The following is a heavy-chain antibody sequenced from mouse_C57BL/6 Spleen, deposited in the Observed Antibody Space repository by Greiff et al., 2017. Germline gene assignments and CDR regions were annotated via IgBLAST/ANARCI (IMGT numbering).Heavy chain of an antibody. CDR3: ARGGDYYGSSLFDY. V-gene: IGHV5-16*01. CDR2: INYDGSST. D-gene: IGHD1-1*01. CDR1: GFTFSDYY. Sequence: EVKLVESEGGLVQPGSSMKLSCTASGFTFSDYYMAWVRQVPEKGLEWVANINYDGSSTYYLDSLKSRFIISRDNAKNILYLQMSSLKSEDTATYYCARGGDYYGSSLFDYWGQGTTLTVSS. J-gene: IGHJ2*01.